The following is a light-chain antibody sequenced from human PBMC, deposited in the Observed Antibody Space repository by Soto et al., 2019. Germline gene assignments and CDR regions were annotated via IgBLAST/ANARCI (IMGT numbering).Light chain of an antibody. V-gene: IGKV3D-15*01. CDR1: PRVRSA. CDR2: DIF. Sequence: EITMTQSPATLTVLPGARARLSCRARPRVRSAIDRNQQKPGQAPRLVIYDIFTRATGVPTWSSGRGSRTGFNLTVSYWQSEDFAVYYCQQYNSSRLTVGGGTNVYIK. CDR3: QQYNSSRLT. J-gene: IGKJ4*01.